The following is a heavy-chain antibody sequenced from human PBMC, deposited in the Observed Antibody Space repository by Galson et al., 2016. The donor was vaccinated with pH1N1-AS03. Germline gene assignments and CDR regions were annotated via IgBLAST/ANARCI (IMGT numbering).Heavy chain of an antibody. CDR2: ISDNGINT. D-gene: IGHD5-18*01. Sequence: SLRLSCAASEFTFRTFSIYWVRQAPGKGLEYVLGISDNGINTYYADPVKARFTISRDKSKNTVYLQMSSLRTEDTAVYYCIKEGNRLQSRRSDAFDIWGRGTMVTVSS. V-gene: IGHV3-64D*06. CDR1: EFTFRTFS. J-gene: IGHJ3*02. CDR3: IKEGNRLQSRRSDAFDI.